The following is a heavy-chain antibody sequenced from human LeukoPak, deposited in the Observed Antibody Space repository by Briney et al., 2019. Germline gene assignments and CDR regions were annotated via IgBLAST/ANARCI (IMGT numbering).Heavy chain of an antibody. Sequence: PGRSLRLSCAGSGFIFNNYAMHWVRQPPGKGLEWVSGISWNSGSIDYADSVKGRFTISRDNAKNSLYLQMNSLRVEDTAVYYCAKSGCSSTSCYGLFSGWFDPWGQGTLVTVSS. CDR1: GFIFNNYA. CDR3: AKSGCSSTSCYGLFSGWFDP. CDR2: ISWNSGSI. J-gene: IGHJ5*02. V-gene: IGHV3-9*01. D-gene: IGHD2-2*01.